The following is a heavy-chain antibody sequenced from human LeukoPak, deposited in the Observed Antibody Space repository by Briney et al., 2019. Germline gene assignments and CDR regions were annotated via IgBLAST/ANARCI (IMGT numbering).Heavy chain of an antibody. V-gene: IGHV5-51*01. CDR1: GYRFTSYW. J-gene: IGHJ4*02. D-gene: IGHD4-17*01. CDR3: SRESTVSSGPYY. Sequence: PGEPLKTSGKGFGYRFTSYWIGGVPQIPGKGLGWMGIFFPGDSDTRYSPSFQGQVTISADKSISTAYLQLSSLKGWDTAMYYCSRESTVSSGPYYWGQGTLVTVSS. CDR2: FFPGDSDT.